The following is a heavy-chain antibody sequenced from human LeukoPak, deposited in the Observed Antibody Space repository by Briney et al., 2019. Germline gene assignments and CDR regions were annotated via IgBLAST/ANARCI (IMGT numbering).Heavy chain of an antibody. CDR2: IYYSGST. Sequence: GSLRLSCAASGFTFSSYNMDWVRQPPGKGLEWIGYIYYSGSTNYNPSLKSRVTISVDTSKNQFSLKLSSVTAAGTAVYYCARHRPAAAALLNWFDPWGQGTLVTVSS. J-gene: IGHJ5*02. V-gene: IGHV4-59*08. CDR3: ARHRPAAAALLNWFDP. D-gene: IGHD6-13*01. CDR1: GFTFSSYN.